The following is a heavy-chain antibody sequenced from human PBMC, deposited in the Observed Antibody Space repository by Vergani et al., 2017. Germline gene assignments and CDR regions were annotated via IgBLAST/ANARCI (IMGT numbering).Heavy chain of an antibody. V-gene: IGHV4-59*01. CDR1: GGSISSYY. CDR3: ARGGIVGVPAAIRRNWFDP. J-gene: IGHJ5*02. Sequence: QVQLQESGPGLVKPSETLSLTCTVSGGSISSYYWSWIRQPPGKGLEWIGYIYYSGSTNYNPSLKSRVTISVDTSKNQFSLKLSSVTAADTAVYYCARGGIVGVPAAIRRNWFDPWGQGTLVTVSS. CDR2: IYYSGST. D-gene: IGHD2-2*02.